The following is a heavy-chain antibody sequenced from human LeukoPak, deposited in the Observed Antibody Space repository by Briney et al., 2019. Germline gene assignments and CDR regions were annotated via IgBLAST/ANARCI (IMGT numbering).Heavy chain of an antibody. D-gene: IGHD3-9*01. CDR2: INSDGSST. V-gene: IGHV3-74*01. CDR3: ARAGYDILTGYYGPHDY. Sequence: PGGSLRLSCAASGFTFSSYWMHWVRKAPGKGLFWVSRINSDGSSTSYADSVKGRFTISRDNAKNTLYLQMNSLRAEDTAVYYCARAGYDILTGYYGPHDYWGQGTLVTVSS. J-gene: IGHJ4*02. CDR1: GFTFSSYW.